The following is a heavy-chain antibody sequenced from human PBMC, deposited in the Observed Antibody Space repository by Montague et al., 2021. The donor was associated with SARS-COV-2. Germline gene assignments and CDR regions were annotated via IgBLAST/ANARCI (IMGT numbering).Heavy chain of an antibody. Sequence: SETLSLTCSVSGYSISSGYYWGWIRQPPGKGLEWTGNIYHSGGTXXSPXHKSRVTVSVDTSKNQFSLRLRSVTAADTAVYYCARWYYGSGSYPHWGQGTLVTVSS. CDR3: ARWYYGSGSYPH. CDR2: IYHSGGT. V-gene: IGHV4-38-2*01. CDR1: GYSISSGYY. J-gene: IGHJ4*02. D-gene: IGHD3-10*01.